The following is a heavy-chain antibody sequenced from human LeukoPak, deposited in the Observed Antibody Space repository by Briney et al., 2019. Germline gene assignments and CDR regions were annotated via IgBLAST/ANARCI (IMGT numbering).Heavy chain of an antibody. CDR3: AKDQEAYSSLYYFDY. D-gene: IGHD6-6*01. CDR2: ISGSGGST. CDR1: GFTFSSYG. J-gene: IGHJ4*02. Sequence: GGSLRLSCAASGFTFSSYGMSWVRQAPGKGLEWVSAISGSGGSTYYADSVKGRFTISRDNSKNTLYLQMNSLRAEDTAVYYCAKDQEAYSSLYYFDYWGQGTLVTVSS. V-gene: IGHV3-23*01.